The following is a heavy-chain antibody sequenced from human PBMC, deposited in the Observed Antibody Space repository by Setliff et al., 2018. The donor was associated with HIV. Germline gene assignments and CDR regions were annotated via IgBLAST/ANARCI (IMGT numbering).Heavy chain of an antibody. D-gene: IGHD5-12*01. V-gene: IGHV4-34*01. J-gene: IGHJ5*02. Sequence: LSLTCAVYGGSFSGFYWSWIRQPPGKGLEWIGEINHSGSTTYNPSLKSRVTISVDTSKNHFSLKLSSVTAADTAVYYCARHIAGYSAYDLDWFDHWGQGTLVTVSS. CDR3: ARHIAGYSAYDLDWFDH. CDR1: GGSFSGFY. CDR2: INHSGST.